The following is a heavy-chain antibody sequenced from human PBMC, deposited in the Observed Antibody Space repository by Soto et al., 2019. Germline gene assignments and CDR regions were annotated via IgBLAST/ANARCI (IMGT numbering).Heavy chain of an antibody. J-gene: IGHJ4*02. Sequence: EVQLVESGGGLVQFGGSLRLSCAASGFTFSSYWMHWVRQVPGKGLVWVSRIKGDETNTGYADSVKGRFTISRDNVKNMLYLQMNSLRAEDTAVYYCGRGVSGYYGFDYWGQGTLATVSP. CDR2: IKGDETNT. CDR1: GFTFSSYW. V-gene: IGHV3-74*01. D-gene: IGHD5-12*01. CDR3: GRGVSGYYGFDY.